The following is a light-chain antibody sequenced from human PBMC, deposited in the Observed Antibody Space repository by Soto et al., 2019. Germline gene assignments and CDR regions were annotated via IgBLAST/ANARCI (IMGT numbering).Light chain of an antibody. CDR3: QQYGRSPRT. CDR2: GAS. J-gene: IGKJ1*01. CDR1: QSVTGSY. V-gene: IGKV3-20*01. Sequence: EIVLTQSPGTLSLSPGERATLSCRASQSVTGSYLVWYQQKPGQAPRLLIYGASNRATGSPDRFSGSGSGTDFTLTISRLEPEDFAVYYCQQYGRSPRTFGQGTKVDIK.